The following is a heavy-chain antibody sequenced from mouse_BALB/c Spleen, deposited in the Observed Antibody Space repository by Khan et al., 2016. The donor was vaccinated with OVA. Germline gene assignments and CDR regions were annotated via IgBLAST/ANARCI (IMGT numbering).Heavy chain of an antibody. CDR3: ARLGPGFTY. CDR2: ISYSGST. Sequence: EVKLLESGPGLVKPSQSLSLTCTVTGYSITSDYAWNWIRQFPGNKLEWMGYISYSGSTSYNPSLNSRISITRDTSKNQFFLQLNSVTTEDTATYYCARLGPGFTYWGQGTLVTVSA. CDR1: GYSITSDYA. V-gene: IGHV3-2*02. D-gene: IGHD4-1*01. J-gene: IGHJ3*01.